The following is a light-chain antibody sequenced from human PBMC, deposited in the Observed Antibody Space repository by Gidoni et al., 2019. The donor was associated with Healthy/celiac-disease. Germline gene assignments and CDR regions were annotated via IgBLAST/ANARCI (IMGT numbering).Light chain of an antibody. Sequence: DIVMTETRLSVCVTTGQPASISCKSSQRLLHRDGKTYLSWYLQKPGQPPQLLIYEVSTRFSGVPARFSGSGSGTDFTLTISRVQSEDVGVYYCLQSIHLPWPFGQXTKVEIK. J-gene: IGKJ1*01. CDR3: LQSIHLPWP. CDR2: EVS. V-gene: IGKV2D-29*01. CDR1: QRLLHRDGKTY.